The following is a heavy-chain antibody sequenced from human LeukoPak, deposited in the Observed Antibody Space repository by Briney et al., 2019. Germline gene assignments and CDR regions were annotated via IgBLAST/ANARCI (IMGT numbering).Heavy chain of an antibody. J-gene: IGHJ4*02. Sequence: PGGSLRLSCAASGFIVSNNHINWIRQAPGKGLEWVSIIYSGDTTYYSDSVKGRFILSSDNSKNMLYLQMNSLRVEDTAVYYCAIERPGSRVLDYWGQGTVVTVSS. V-gene: IGHV3-66*01. CDR2: IYSGDTT. CDR1: GFIVSNNH. CDR3: AIERPGSRVLDY. D-gene: IGHD3-10*01.